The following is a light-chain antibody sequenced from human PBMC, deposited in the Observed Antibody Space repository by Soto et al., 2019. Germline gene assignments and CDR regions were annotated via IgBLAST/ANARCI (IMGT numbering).Light chain of an antibody. CDR3: QQYNNWPPLT. V-gene: IGKV3-15*01. J-gene: IGKJ4*01. Sequence: EIVMTQSPATLSVSPGERATLSCRASQSVGSKLAWYQQKPGQAPGLLIYGASTRATGVPARFSGSGSGTEFTLTISSLQSEDFAVYYCQQYNNWPPLTFGGGTKVEIK. CDR2: GAS. CDR1: QSVGSK.